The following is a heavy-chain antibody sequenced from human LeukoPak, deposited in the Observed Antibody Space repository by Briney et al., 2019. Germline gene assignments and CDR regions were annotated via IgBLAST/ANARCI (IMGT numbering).Heavy chain of an antibody. CDR2: INTNTGNP. CDR3: ARANLWFGELGWIDP. V-gene: IGHV7-4-1*02. J-gene: IGHJ5*02. Sequence: ASVKVSCKASGYTYTSYYMHWVRQAPRQGLEWMGWINTNTGNPTYAQGFTGRFVFSLDTSVSTAYLQISGLKADDTAVYYCARANLWFGELGWIDPWGQGTQVTVSS. CDR1: GYTYTSYY. D-gene: IGHD3-10*01.